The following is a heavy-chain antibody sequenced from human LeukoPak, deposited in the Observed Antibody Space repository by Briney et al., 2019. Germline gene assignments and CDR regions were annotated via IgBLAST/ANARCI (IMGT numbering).Heavy chain of an antibody. CDR3: AREGSYCVGGDCYSFDF. J-gene: IGHJ4*02. V-gene: IGHV1-2*02. CDR2: MHAGNGNT. D-gene: IGHD2-21*02. CDR1: GYRFISHY. Sequence: ASVKVSCKASGYRFISHYIHWVRQAPGQGPEWLGWMHAGNGNTRYPEKFEGRVTMTRDTSSNTAYMDLTSLRSDDTAVYYCAREGSYCVGGDCYSFDFWCQGTLVTVSS.